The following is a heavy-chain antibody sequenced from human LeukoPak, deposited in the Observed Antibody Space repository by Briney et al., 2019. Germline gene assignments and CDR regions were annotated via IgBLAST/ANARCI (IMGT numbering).Heavy chain of an antibody. D-gene: IGHD6-6*01. CDR2: IYHSGST. Sequence: SQTLSLTCAVSGGSISSGGYSWSWIRQPPGKGLEWIGYIYHSGSTYYNPSLKSRVTISVDTSKNQFSLKLSSVTAADTAVYYCARELEVYSSSLPGGGPFDYGGQGPLVTVSS. J-gene: IGHJ4*02. CDR3: ARELEVYSSSLPGGGPFDY. V-gene: IGHV4-30-2*01. CDR1: GGSISSGGYS.